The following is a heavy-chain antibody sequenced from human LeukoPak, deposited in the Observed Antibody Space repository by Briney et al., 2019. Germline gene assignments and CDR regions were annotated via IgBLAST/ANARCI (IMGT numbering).Heavy chain of an antibody. D-gene: IGHD3-3*02. V-gene: IGHV3-48*03. CDR1: GFTFSDYD. CDR2: ISSDGSNI. Sequence: GGSLRLYCAASGFTFSDYDTNWVRQAPGKGLEWLSYISSDGSNIYYADSVRGRITISRDNAKNSLYLQMNSLRAEDSAIYYCALALDYWGQGTLVTVSS. J-gene: IGHJ4*02. CDR3: ALALDY.